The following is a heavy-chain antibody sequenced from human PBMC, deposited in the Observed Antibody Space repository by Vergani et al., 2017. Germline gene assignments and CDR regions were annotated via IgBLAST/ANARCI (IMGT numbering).Heavy chain of an antibody. V-gene: IGHV1-2*02. Sequence: QVQLVQSGAEVKKPGASVKVSCKASGYTFTGYYMHWVRQAPGQGLEWMGWINPNSGGTNYAQKFQGMVTLTRDTSIRPAYMVLSRLRSDDTAVYYCATTPAEWLPRYYFDYWGQGTLVTVSS. D-gene: IGHD3-3*01. CDR3: ATTPAEWLPRYYFDY. CDR2: INPNSGGT. CDR1: GYTFTGYY. J-gene: IGHJ4*02.